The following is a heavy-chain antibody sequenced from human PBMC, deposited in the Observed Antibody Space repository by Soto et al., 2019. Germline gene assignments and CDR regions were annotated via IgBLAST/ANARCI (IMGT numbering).Heavy chain of an antibody. CDR2: IRYDGSNI. Sequence: QVQLEESGGGVVQPGRSLRLSCAASENIFSGFGMHWVRQAPGKGLEWVAVIRYDGSNIYYAVSAKGRFTISRDNSKNALYLQMSCLRAEDTAVYYCARDGVGAAVCFGYLYYWGQGVLVTVSS. CDR1: ENIFSGFG. D-gene: IGHD3-3*01. J-gene: IGHJ4*02. CDR3: ARDGVGAAVCFGYLYY. V-gene: IGHV3-33*01.